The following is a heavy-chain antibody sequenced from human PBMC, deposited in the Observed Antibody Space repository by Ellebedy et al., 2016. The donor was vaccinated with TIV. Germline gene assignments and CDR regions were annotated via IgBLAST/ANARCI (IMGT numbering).Heavy chain of an antibody. CDR3: AKDLYGDYVVDY. Sequence: PGGSLRLSCAASGFTFSSHAMSWVRQAPGKGLEWVSTITGGGDNTYYADSVKGRFTISRDNSKNTLYLQMNSLRAADTAVYYCAKDLYGDYVVDYWGQGTLVTVSS. D-gene: IGHD4-17*01. V-gene: IGHV3-23*01. CDR2: ITGGGDNT. CDR1: GFTFSSHA. J-gene: IGHJ4*02.